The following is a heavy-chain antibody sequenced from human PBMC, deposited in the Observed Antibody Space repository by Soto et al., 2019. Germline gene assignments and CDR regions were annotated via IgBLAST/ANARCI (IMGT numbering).Heavy chain of an antibody. V-gene: IGHV3-30-3*01. J-gene: IGHJ4*02. Sequence: PGGSLRLSCAASGFTFSSYAMHWVRQAPGKGLEWVAVISYDGSNKYYADSVKGRFTISRDNSKSTLYLQMNSLRAEDTGVYYCARVSSGGWEEYYYFWSGYPAPYFDYWGQGTLVTVSS. CDR1: GFTFSSYA. D-gene: IGHD3-3*01. CDR3: ARVSSGGWEEYYYFWSGYPAPYFDY. CDR2: ISYDGSNK.